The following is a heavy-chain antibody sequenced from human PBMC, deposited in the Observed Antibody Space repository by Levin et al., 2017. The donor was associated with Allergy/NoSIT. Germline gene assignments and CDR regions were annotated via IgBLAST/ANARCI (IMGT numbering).Heavy chain of an antibody. V-gene: IGHV4-31*03. J-gene: IGHJ5*02. D-gene: IGHD1-7*01. CDR2: IHYSGTT. Sequence: SETLSLTCTVSGGSISNGDYYWSWIRQHPGKGLEWIGYIHYSGTTHYNPSLRSRLNISVDTSKNQFSLRLSSVTAADTAVYYCARAYPQFRQLDLPPFWWFDPWGQGTRVTVSS. CDR1: GGSISNGDYY. CDR3: ARAYPQFRQLDLPPFWWFDP.